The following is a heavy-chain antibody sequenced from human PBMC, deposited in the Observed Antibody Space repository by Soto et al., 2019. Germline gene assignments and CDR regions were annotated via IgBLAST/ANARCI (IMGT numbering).Heavy chain of an antibody. J-gene: IGHJ4*01. D-gene: IGHD3-10*01. CDR1: GYSFTTYW. Sequence: GEFLKISCKGSGYSFTTYWIAWVRQMPGKGLEWVGIIYPGDSDTRYSPSFEDHVTISVDKSISTAFLQWNSLKASDNAIYYCARHSTSAPKDYWGQGTLVTVSS. CDR2: IYPGDSDT. CDR3: ARHSTSAPKDY. V-gene: IGHV5-51*01.